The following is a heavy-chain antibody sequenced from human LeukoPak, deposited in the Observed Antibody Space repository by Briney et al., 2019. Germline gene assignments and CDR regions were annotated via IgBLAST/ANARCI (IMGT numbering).Heavy chain of an antibody. CDR2: IRGTGYST. Sequence: GGSLRLSCAASGFTFSSYAMIWVRQAPGKGLEWVSSIRGTGYSTYYADSVKGRFTMSRDNSKNTLYLQMNSLRAEDTAVYYCAKAYSNYANYYYGMDVWGQGTTVTVSS. CDR3: AKAYSNYANYYYGMDV. V-gene: IGHV3-23*01. J-gene: IGHJ6*02. CDR1: GFTFSSYA. D-gene: IGHD4-11*01.